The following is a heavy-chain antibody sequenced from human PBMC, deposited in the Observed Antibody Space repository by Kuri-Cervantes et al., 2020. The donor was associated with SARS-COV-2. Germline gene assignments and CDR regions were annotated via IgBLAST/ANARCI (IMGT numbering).Heavy chain of an antibody. CDR1: GYTFTSYY. D-gene: IGHD3-22*01. Sequence: ASVKVSCKASGYTFTSYYMHWVRQAPGQGLEWMGIINPSGGSTSYAQKFQGRVTVTRDTSISAAYVDLSRLTSDDTAVYYCARANHYDSSGYLDAFDIWGQGTMVTVSS. CDR2: INPSGGST. J-gene: IGHJ3*02. CDR3: ARANHYDSSGYLDAFDI. V-gene: IGHV1-46*01.